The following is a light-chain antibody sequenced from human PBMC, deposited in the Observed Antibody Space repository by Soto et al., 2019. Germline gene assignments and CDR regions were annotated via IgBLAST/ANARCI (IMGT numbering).Light chain of an antibody. CDR2: GAS. CDR1: QSVSSN. CDR3: QQYNNWPPLT. J-gene: IGKJ4*01. V-gene: IGKV3-15*01. Sequence: EIVMPRSPATLSVSPGETAPLSCRASQSVSSNLAWYQQTPGQAPRLLIYGASTRATGIPARFSGSGSGTEFTLTISSLQSEDFAVYYCQQYNNWPPLTFGGGTKVDIK.